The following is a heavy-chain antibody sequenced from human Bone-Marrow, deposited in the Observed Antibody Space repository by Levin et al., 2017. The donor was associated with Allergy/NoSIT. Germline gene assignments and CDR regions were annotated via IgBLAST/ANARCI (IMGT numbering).Heavy chain of an antibody. Sequence: GGSLRLSCSASGFTFSIYAMHWVRQAPGKGLEYVSAITSNGISTYYADSVKGRFTVSRDNSKNMLYLQMSSLRTEDTAVFYCVKQADFSGSGTYLRYFDLWGRGTLVTVSS. CDR1: GFTFSIYA. V-gene: IGHV3-64D*06. CDR2: ITSNGIST. CDR3: VKQADFSGSGTYLRYFDL. J-gene: IGHJ2*01. D-gene: IGHD3-10*01.